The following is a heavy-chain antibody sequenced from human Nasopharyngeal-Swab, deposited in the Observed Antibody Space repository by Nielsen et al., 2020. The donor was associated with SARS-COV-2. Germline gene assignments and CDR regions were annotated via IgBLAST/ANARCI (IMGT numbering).Heavy chain of an antibody. CDR2: ISSSSSTI. V-gene: IGHV3-48*04. CDR3: AAGRYYDFWSGYSDY. Sequence: GGSLRLSCAASGFTFSSYSMNWVRQAPGKGLEWVSYISSSSSTIYYADSVKGRFTISRDNAENSLYLQMNSLRAEDTAVYYCAAGRYYDFWSGYSDYWGQGTLVTVSS. CDR1: GFTFSSYS. D-gene: IGHD3-3*01. J-gene: IGHJ4*02.